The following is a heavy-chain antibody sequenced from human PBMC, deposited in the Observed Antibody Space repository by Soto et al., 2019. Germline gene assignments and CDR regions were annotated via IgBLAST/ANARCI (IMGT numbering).Heavy chain of an antibody. Sequence: GASVKVSCKASGGTFSSYAISWVRQAPGQGLEWMGGIIPIFGTANYAQKFQGRVTITADKSTSTAYMELSSLRSEDTAVYYCARGALITMTYDYWGQGTLVTVSS. CDR1: GGTFSSYA. CDR3: ARGALITMTYDY. V-gene: IGHV1-69*06. CDR2: IIPIFGTA. D-gene: IGHD3-22*01. J-gene: IGHJ4*02.